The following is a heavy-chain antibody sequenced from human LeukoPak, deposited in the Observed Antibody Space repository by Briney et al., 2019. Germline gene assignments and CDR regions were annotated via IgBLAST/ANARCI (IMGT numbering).Heavy chain of an antibody. CDR3: GRYDHPVITPIDS. CDR1: GGSISSSSYY. V-gene: IGHV4-39*01. J-gene: IGHJ4*02. Sequence: SETLSLTCTVSGGSISSSSYYWGWIRQPPGTGLEWIGSIYSGGNTYYNPSHKSRVTISVDASKNQCSLRLSSVTAADTAVYFCGRYDHPVITPIDSWGQGTLVTVSS. CDR2: IYSGGNT. D-gene: IGHD3-3*01.